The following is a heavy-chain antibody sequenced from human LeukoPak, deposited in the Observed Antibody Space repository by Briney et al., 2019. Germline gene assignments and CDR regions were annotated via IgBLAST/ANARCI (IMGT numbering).Heavy chain of an antibody. CDR3: ASTGYSSSWYFDYYGMDV. CDR2: IWYDGSNK. J-gene: IGHJ6*02. CDR1: GFTFSSYG. V-gene: IGHV3-33*01. D-gene: IGHD6-13*01. Sequence: PGGSLRPSCAASGFTFSSYGMHWVRQAPGKGLEWVAVIWYDGSNKYYADSVKGRFTISRDNSKNTLYLQMNSLRAEDTAVYYCASTGYSSSWYFDYYGMDVWGQGTTVTVSS.